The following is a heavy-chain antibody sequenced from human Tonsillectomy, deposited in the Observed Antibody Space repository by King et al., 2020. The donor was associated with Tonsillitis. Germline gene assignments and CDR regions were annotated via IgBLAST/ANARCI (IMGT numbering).Heavy chain of an antibody. CDR1: GFTFDDYA. Sequence: DVQLVESGGGLVQPGRSLRLTCAASGFTFDDYAMHWVRQAPGKGLEWVSSISWNSGSIAYTDSVKGRFTISRDNTKNSLYLQMNSLRGEDTAFYYCAKERDSSSWGLDCWGPGSLVTVCS. V-gene: IGHV3-9*01. D-gene: IGHD6-13*01. CDR2: ISWNSGSI. J-gene: IGHJ4*02. CDR3: AKERDSSSWGLDC.